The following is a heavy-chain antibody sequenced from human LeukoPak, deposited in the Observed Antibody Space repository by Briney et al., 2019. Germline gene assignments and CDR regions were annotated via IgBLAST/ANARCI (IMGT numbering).Heavy chain of an antibody. CDR2: IKQDGSEK. J-gene: IGHJ4*02. D-gene: IGHD4-23*01. Sequence: GGSLRLSCAASGFSFSSRWMIWVRQAPGKGLEWVANIKQDGSEKYYVDTVKGRFTISRDNTENSLYLQMNSLRAEDSAVYYCARGLGGAHYFDYWGQGTLVTVSS. CDR1: GFSFSSRW. V-gene: IGHV3-7*01. CDR3: ARGLGGAHYFDY.